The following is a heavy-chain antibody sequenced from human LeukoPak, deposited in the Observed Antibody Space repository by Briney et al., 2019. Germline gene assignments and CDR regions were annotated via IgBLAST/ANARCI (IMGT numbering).Heavy chain of an antibody. D-gene: IGHD2-2*01. CDR3: ARRSCNSTSCWFDP. J-gene: IGHJ5*02. CDR1: GDSISSYS. CDR2: TYYSGST. V-gene: IGHV4-59*08. Sequence: SETLSLTCTVSGDSISSYSWSWIRQPPGKGLEYIGYTYYSGSTNYNPSLKSRVTISVDTSKNQLSLRLSSVTAADTALYYCARRSCNSTSCWFDPWGQGTLVTVSS.